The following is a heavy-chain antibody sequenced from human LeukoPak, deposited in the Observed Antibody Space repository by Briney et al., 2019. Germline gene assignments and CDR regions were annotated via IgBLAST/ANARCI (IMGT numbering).Heavy chain of an antibody. V-gene: IGHV3-48*04. D-gene: IGHD2/OR15-2a*01. CDR2: IGPSGSTI. Sequence: GGSLRLSCAASGFSFSDYDMNWVRQAPGEGLEWVSYIGPSGSTIFYADSVKGRFTVSRDNAKKSLYLQTDSLRADDTAVYYCARDISAAGHYYHYYTMDVWGQGTTVTVSS. CDR1: GFSFSDYD. CDR3: ARDISAAGHYYHYYTMDV. J-gene: IGHJ6*02.